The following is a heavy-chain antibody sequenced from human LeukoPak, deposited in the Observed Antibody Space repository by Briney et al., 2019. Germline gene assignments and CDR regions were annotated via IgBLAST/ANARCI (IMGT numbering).Heavy chain of an antibody. J-gene: IGHJ4*02. V-gene: IGHV3-33*06. CDR2: IWYDGSNK. CDR3: AKDAYYGSGSSDY. CDR1: GFTFSSYG. D-gene: IGHD3-10*01. Sequence: GRSLRLSYAASGFTFSSYGMHWVRQAPGKGLEWVAVIWYDGSNKYYADSVKGRFTISRDNSKNTLYLQMNSLRAEDTAVYYCAKDAYYGSGSSDYWGQGTLVTVSS.